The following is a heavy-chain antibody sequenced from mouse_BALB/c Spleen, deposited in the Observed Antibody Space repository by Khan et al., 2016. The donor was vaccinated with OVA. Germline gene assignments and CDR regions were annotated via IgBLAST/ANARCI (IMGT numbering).Heavy chain of an antibody. J-gene: IGHJ3*01. D-gene: IGHD2-1*01. V-gene: IGHV14-3*02. CDR2: IDPANGDT. Sequence: EVQLQQSRAEFLKPGASVKLSCTSSGFNIKDTYMHWVKQRPEQGLEWIGRIDPANGDTKYDPKCEDKATITADKSANTAYLQLSSLTSTATAVYYWATRYGNLFAYWGQGTRVTVST. CDR3: ATRYGNLFAY. CDR1: GFNIKDTY.